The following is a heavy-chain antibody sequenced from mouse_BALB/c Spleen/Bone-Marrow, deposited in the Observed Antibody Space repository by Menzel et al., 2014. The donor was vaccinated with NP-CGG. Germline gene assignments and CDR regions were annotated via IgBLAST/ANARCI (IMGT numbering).Heavy chain of an antibody. CDR3: ARPYYGNYSYFDY. Sequence: EVKVVESGGGLVQPGGSLKLSCAASGFTFSSYTMSWVRQTPEKRLEWVAYISNGGVTTYYPDTVKGRFTISRDNATNALYLQMSSLKSEDTAMYYCARPYYGNYSYFDYWGQGTTLTVSS. CDR1: GFTFSSYT. V-gene: IGHV5-12-2*01. J-gene: IGHJ2*01. D-gene: IGHD2-10*01. CDR2: ISNGGVTT.